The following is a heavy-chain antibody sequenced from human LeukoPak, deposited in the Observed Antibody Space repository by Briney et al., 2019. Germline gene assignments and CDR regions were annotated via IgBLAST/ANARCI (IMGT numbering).Heavy chain of an antibody. J-gene: IGHJ4*02. CDR1: GFTFSSYW. D-gene: IGHD3-10*01. V-gene: IGHV3-74*01. CDR3: GRDFMYYNSCAGC. CDR2: IKTDGSST. Sequence: GGSLRLSCAASGFTFSSYWMHWVRQVPGKGLMWFSRIKTDGSSTTYADSVKGRFTISRYNAKNTLYLQMNSLRVEDTALYYCGRDFMYYNSCAGCWGQGTLVTVSS.